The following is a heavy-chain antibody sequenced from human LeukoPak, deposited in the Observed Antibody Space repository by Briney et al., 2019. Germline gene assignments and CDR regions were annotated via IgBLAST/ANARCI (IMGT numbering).Heavy chain of an antibody. D-gene: IGHD5-18*01. CDR3: ARHGVDTAMAYYYYYGMDV. V-gene: IGHV5-51*01. J-gene: IGHJ6*02. Sequence: GESLKISCKGSGYSFTSYWIGWVRQMPGKGLEWMGIIYPGDSDTRYSPSFQGQVTISADKSISTAYLQWSSLKASDTAMYYCARHGVDTAMAYYYYYGMDVWGQGTMVTVSS. CDR1: GYSFTSYW. CDR2: IYPGDSDT.